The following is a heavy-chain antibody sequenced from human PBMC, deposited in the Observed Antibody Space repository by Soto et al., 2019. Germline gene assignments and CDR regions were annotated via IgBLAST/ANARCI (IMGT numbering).Heavy chain of an antibody. J-gene: IGHJ4*02. CDR1: GFTFSSYG. CDR2: ISYDGSNK. CDR3: AKDERELKYLDY. Sequence: GGSLRLSCAASGFTFSSYGMHWVRQAPGKGLEWVAVISYDGSNKYYADSVKGRFTISRDNSKNTLYLQMNSLRAEDTAVYYCAKDERELKYLDYWGQGTLVTVSS. V-gene: IGHV3-30*18. D-gene: IGHD1-26*01.